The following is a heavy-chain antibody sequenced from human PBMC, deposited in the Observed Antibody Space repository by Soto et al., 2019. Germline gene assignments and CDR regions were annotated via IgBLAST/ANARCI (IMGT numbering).Heavy chain of an antibody. CDR2: TYYRSKWYN. D-gene: IGHD3-3*01. V-gene: IGHV6-1*01. Sequence: PSQTLSLTCAISGDSVSSNSAAWNWIRQSPSRGLEWLGRTYYRSKWYNDYAVSVKSRITINPDTSKNQFSLQLNSVTPEDTAVYYCAREVRFLEWLSNRVDYWGQGTLVTVSS. CDR1: GDSVSSNSAA. J-gene: IGHJ4*02. CDR3: AREVRFLEWLSNRVDY.